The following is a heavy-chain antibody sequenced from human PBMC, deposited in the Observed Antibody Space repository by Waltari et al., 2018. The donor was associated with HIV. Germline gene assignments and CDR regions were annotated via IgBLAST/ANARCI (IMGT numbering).Heavy chain of an antibody. CDR3: AKAGFTGSYYYFDH. CDR1: GGSITSGGYY. CDR2: ISNSGST. Sequence: QVQLQESGPGLVKPSQTLSLTCIVSGGSITSGGYYWTWIRQHPGKGLEWIGYISNSGSTYYSPSLKSRVTISTDTSENQFSLRLTSVTVADTGVYFCAKAGFTGSYYYFDHWGQGTLVTVSS. D-gene: IGHD1-26*01. V-gene: IGHV4-31*03. J-gene: IGHJ4*02.